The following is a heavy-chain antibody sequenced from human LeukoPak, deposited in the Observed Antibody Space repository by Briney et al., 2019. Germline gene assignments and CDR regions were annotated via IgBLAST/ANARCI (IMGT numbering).Heavy chain of an antibody. CDR3: ARGNSSGSSWDY. D-gene: IGHD6-13*01. CDR2: MNPNSGNT. J-gene: IGHJ4*02. V-gene: IGHV1-8*01. Sequence: ASVKVSCKASGYTFTSYDINWVRQATGQGLEWMGWMNPNSGNTGYAQKFQGRVTMTRNTSISTAYVELSSLRSEDTAVYYCARGNSSGSSWDYWGQGTLVTVSS. CDR1: GYTFTSYD.